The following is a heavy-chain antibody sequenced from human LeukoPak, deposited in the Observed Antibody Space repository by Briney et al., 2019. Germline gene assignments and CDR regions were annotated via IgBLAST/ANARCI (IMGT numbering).Heavy chain of an antibody. CDR2: IIPIFGTA. D-gene: IGHD4-17*01. CDR3: ARVFDYGDYVGWYFDL. Sequence: SVKVSCKASGGTFSSYAISWVRQAPGLGLEWMGRIIPIFGTASYAQKFQGRVTITTDESTSTAYMELSSLRSEDTAVYYCARVFDYGDYVGWYFDLWGRGTLVTVSS. V-gene: IGHV1-69*05. J-gene: IGHJ2*01. CDR1: GGTFSSYA.